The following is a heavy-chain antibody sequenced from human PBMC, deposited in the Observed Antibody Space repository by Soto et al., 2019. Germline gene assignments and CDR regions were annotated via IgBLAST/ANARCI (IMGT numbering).Heavy chain of an antibody. J-gene: IGHJ4*02. CDR2: ISDYNGNT. CDR3: ARDPPAPDY. V-gene: IGHV1-18*01. CDR1: GYTFASYA. Sequence: QVQLVQSGAEVKKPGASVKVSCKASGYTFASYAISWMRQAPGQGLEWMGWISDYNGNTNDEQNLQGRVTMTTDTSTSTAYMELRSLRSDDTAVYYCARDPPAPDYWGQGTLVTVSS.